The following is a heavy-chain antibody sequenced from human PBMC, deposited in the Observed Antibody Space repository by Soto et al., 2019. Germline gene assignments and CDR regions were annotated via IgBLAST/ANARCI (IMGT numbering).Heavy chain of an antibody. CDR1: GFTFSSYA. D-gene: IGHD6-19*01. Sequence: EVQLLESGGGLVQPGGSLRLSCAASGFTFSSYAMSWVRQAPGKGLEWVSAISGSGGSTYYADSVKGRFTISRDNSKNTLYLQMNSLSAEDTAVYYCAKDPYSSGWYGLEYFQHWGQGTLVTVSS. V-gene: IGHV3-23*01. CDR2: ISGSGGST. J-gene: IGHJ1*01. CDR3: AKDPYSSGWYGLEYFQH.